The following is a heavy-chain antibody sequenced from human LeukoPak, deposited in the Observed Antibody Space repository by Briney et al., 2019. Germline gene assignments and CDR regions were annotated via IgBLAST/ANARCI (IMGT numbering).Heavy chain of an antibody. CDR2: INPNSGGT. CDR3: ARGSDYVWGSYRYAPFDY. J-gene: IGHJ4*02. D-gene: IGHD3-16*02. Sequence: ASAKVSCKASGYTFTGYYMHWVRQAPGQGLEWMGWINPNSGGTNYAQKFQGWVTMTRDTSISKAYMELSRLRSDDTAVYYCARGSDYVWGSYRYAPFDYWGQGTLVTVSS. CDR1: GYTFTGYY. V-gene: IGHV1-2*04.